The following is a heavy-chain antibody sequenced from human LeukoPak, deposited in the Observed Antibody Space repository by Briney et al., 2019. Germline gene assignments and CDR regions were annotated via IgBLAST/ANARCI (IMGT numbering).Heavy chain of an antibody. D-gene: IGHD3-22*01. Sequence: TGGSLRLSCAASGFTFSSYAMSWVRQAPGKGLEWVSAISGSGGSTYYADSVKGRFTISRDNSKNTPYLQMNSLTAEDTAIYYCARDDSSARANYWGQGTLVTVSS. CDR1: GFTFSSYA. V-gene: IGHV3-23*01. J-gene: IGHJ4*02. CDR2: ISGSGGST. CDR3: ARDDSSARANY.